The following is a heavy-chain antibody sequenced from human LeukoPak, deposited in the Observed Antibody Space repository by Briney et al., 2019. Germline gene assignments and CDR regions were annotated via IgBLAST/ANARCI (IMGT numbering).Heavy chain of an antibody. CDR2: IRYDGGNK. CDR1: GFTFSSYG. V-gene: IGHV3-30*02. D-gene: IGHD6-13*01. CDR3: AKDLGSFHDY. J-gene: IGHJ4*02. Sequence: GGSLKLSCAASGFTFSSYGMHWVRQAPGKGLEWVAFIRYDGGNKYYADSVKGRFTISRDNSKNTLYLQMNSLRAEDTAVYYCAKDLGSFHDYWGQGTLVTVSS.